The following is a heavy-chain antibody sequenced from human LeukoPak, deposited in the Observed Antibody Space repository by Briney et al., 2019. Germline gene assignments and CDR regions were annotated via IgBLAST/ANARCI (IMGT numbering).Heavy chain of an antibody. CDR1: GITFSDYY. V-gene: IGHV3-11*01. J-gene: IGHJ4*02. CDR3: ASRPGYSYAFDQ. CDR2: ISSSGNNI. D-gene: IGHD5-18*01. Sequence: PGGSLRLSCEGAGITFSDYYMNWIRQAPGKGLEWVLSISSSGNNIFYADPVKGRFTISRDNAKNSMHLHMNSLRAEDTAVYYCASRPGYSYAFDQWGQGILVTVSS.